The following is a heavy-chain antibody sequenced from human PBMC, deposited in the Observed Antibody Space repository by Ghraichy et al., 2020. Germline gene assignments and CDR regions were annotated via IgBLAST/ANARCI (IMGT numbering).Heavy chain of an antibody. CDR1: GGSFSGYY. CDR2: INHSGST. Sequence: SETLSLTCAVYGGSFSGYYWSWIRQPPGKGLEWIGEINHSGSTNYNPSLKSRVTISVDTSKNQFSLKLSSVTAADTAVYYCASYDFGMGRPARGYLPGSRGTEYFQHWGQGTLVTVSS. V-gene: IGHV4-34*01. J-gene: IGHJ1*01. D-gene: IGHD3-3*01. CDR3: ASYDFGMGRPARGYLPGSRGTEYFQH.